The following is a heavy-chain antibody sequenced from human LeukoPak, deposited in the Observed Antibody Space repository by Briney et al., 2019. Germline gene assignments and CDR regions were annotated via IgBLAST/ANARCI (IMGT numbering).Heavy chain of an antibody. D-gene: IGHD6-19*01. Sequence: PGGSLRLSCAASGFTFSSYAMSWVRQAPGKGLEWVSAISGSGGSTYYADSVKGRFTISRDNAKNSLYLQMNSLRAEDTAVYYCARAGSSGWYRGTVYWGQGTLVTVSS. V-gene: IGHV3-23*01. J-gene: IGHJ4*02. CDR3: ARAGSSGWYRGTVY. CDR1: GFTFSSYA. CDR2: ISGSGGST.